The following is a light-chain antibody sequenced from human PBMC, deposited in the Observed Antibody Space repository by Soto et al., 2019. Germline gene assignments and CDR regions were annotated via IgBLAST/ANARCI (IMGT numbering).Light chain of an antibody. V-gene: IGKV3-15*01. CDR3: KQYNNWLWT. J-gene: IGKJ1*01. Sequence: EIVMTQSPATLSVSPGERATLSCRASQSVSRNVAWYQQKPGQAPRLLIHDASTRATGISVRFSGSGSGTASTITISSLQSDDLAAYYGKQYNNWLWTFGQGTKVEIK. CDR2: DAS. CDR1: QSVSRN.